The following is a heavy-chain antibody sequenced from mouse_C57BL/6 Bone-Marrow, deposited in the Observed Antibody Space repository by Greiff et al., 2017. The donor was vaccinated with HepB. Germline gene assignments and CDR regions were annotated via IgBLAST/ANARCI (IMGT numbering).Heavy chain of an antibody. CDR2: INPSNGGT. V-gene: IGHV1-53*01. CDR3: ARGGDYDDGYAMDY. CDR1: GYTFTSYW. Sequence: QVHVKQPGTELVKPGASVKLSCKASGYTFTSYWMHWVKQRPGQGLEWIGNINPSNGGTNYNEKFKSKATLTVDKSSSTAYMQLSSLTSEDSAVYYCARGGDYDDGYAMDYWGQGTSVTVSS. J-gene: IGHJ4*01. D-gene: IGHD2-4*01.